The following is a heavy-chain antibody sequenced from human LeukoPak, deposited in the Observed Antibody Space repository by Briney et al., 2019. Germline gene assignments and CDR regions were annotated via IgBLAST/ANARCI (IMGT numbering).Heavy chain of an antibody. CDR1: GFTFDDYA. V-gene: IGHV3-9*01. D-gene: IGHD3-22*01. J-gene: IGHJ4*02. CDR3: AKDIGRYYDSSGYYDY. CDR2: ISWNSGSI. Sequence: GRSLRLSCAASGFTFDDYAMHWVRQAPGKGLEWVSGISWNSGSIGYADSVKGRFTIFRDNAKNSLYLQMNSLRAEDTALYYCAKDIGRYYDSSGYYDYWGQGTLVTVSS.